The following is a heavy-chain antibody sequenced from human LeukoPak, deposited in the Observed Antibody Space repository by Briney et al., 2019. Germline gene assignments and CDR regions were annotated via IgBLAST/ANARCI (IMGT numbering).Heavy chain of an antibody. Sequence: GESLKISCKGSGYSFTSYWIGWVRQMPGKGLEWMGIIHPGDSDTRYSPSFQGQVTISADKSISTAYLQWSSLKASDTAMYYCARTIEQYYDFWSGYYRNYYYGMDVWGQGTTVTVSS. CDR3: ARTIEQYYDFWSGYYRNYYYGMDV. CDR1: GYSFTSYW. J-gene: IGHJ6*02. V-gene: IGHV5-51*01. CDR2: IHPGDSDT. D-gene: IGHD3-3*01.